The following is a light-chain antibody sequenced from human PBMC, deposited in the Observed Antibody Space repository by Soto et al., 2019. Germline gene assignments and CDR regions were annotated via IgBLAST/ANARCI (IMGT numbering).Light chain of an antibody. CDR2: GAS. CDR3: QQYGSSPT. Sequence: EIVLTQSPGTLSLSPGERATLSCRASQSVSSSYLAGYQQKPGQAPRLLIYGASRRATGIPDRFSGSGSGTDFTLTISRLEPEDFAVYYCQQYGSSPTFGQGPKVEIK. V-gene: IGKV3-20*01. J-gene: IGKJ1*01. CDR1: QSVSSSY.